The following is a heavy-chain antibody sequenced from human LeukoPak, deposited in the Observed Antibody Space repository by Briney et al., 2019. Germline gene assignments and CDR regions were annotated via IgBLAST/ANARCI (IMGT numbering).Heavy chain of an antibody. D-gene: IGHD3-22*01. J-gene: IGHJ3*02. CDR3: ATSRDYYDSMGGADDAFDI. Sequence: SETLSLTCTVSGGSISSGGYFWSWIRQHPGKGLEWIGYIYYSGSTYYNPSLKSRVTISVDTSKNQFSLKLSSVTAADTAVYYCATSRDYYDSMGGADDAFDIWGQGTMVTVSS. CDR2: IYYSGST. CDR1: GGSISSGGYF. V-gene: IGHV4-31*03.